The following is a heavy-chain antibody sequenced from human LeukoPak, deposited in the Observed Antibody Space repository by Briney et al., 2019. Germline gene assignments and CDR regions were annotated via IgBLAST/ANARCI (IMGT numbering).Heavy chain of an antibody. CDR2: SGTVGDT. D-gene: IGHD3-10*01. CDR1: GFTSSAYD. V-gene: IGHV3-13*04. CDR3: ARGREYYGSGLPRKSLTYWYFDL. Sequence: PGGSLRLSCAASGFTSSAYDMHWVRQITGGGLEWVSTSGTVGDTFYSDSVKGRFTISRENAKNSLYLQMNSLRAGDTAVYYCARGREYYGSGLPRKSLTYWYFDLWGRGTLVTVSS. J-gene: IGHJ2*01.